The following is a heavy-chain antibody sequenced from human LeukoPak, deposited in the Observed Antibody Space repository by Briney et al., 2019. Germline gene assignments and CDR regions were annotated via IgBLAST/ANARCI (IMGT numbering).Heavy chain of an antibody. V-gene: IGHV1-46*01. CDR1: GGTFSSYA. Sequence: GASVKVSCKASGGTFSSYAISWVRQAPGQGLEWMGIINPSGGSTSYAQKFQGRVTMTRDMSTSTVYMELSSLRSEDTAVYYCASSITMVRGVIITLEDYYYMDVWGKGTTVTVSS. D-gene: IGHD3-10*01. J-gene: IGHJ6*03. CDR3: ASSITMVRGVIITLEDYYYMDV. CDR2: INPSGGST.